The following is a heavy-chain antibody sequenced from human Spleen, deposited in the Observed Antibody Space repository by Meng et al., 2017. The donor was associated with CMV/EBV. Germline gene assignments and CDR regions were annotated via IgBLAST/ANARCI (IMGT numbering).Heavy chain of an antibody. CDR1: GFTFSDYY. Sequence: GESLKISCAASGFTFSDYYMNWIRQAPGKGLEWVSYISSSGSTISYADSVKGRFTISRDNAKNSLYLQMNSLRAEDTAVYYCAKLIEVATLDPFDVWGQGTMVTVSS. CDR2: ISSSGSTI. J-gene: IGHJ3*01. D-gene: IGHD5-24*01. CDR3: AKLIEVATLDPFDV. V-gene: IGHV3-11*01.